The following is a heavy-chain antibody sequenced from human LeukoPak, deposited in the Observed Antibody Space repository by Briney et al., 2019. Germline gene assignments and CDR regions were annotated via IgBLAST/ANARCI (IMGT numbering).Heavy chain of an antibody. J-gene: IGHJ5*02. CDR3: ARDLGVAS. Sequence: PGGSLRLSCAASGFIFSTYEMNWVRQAPGKGLQWVSYISSGDPTIYYADSVKGRFTISRDNAKNTLYLQMNSLRAEDTAVYYCARDLGVASWGQGTLVTVSS. CDR1: GFIFSTYE. CDR2: ISSGDPTI. D-gene: IGHD2-21*01. V-gene: IGHV3-48*03.